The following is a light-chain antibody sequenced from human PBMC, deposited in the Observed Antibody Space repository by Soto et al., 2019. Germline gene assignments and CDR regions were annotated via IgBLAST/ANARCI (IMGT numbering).Light chain of an antibody. J-gene: IGKJ1*01. CDR1: QSISSY. CDR2: AAS. V-gene: IGKV1-39*01. CDR3: QQSYSSPPT. Sequence: DIQMTQSPSSLSASVGDRVTITCRASQSISSYLNWYQQRPGKAPKLLFYAASSLQSGVPSRFSGSGSATDFTLTISSLQPEDFATYYCQQSYSSPPTFGQGTKVDIK.